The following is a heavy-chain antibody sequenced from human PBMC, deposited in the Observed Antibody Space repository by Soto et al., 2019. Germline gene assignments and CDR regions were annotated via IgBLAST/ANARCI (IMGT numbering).Heavy chain of an antibody. J-gene: IGHJ6*02. V-gene: IGHV3-30*18. CDR1: GFTVSSYG. CDR3: AKDLLRPGGAYGMDV. CDR2: ISYDGSNK. D-gene: IGHD1-26*01. Sequence: QVQLVESGGGVVQPGRSLRLSCAASGFTVSSYGMHWVRQAPGKGLEWVAVISYDGSNKYYADSVKGRFTISRDNSKNTLYLQRNSLRAEDTAVYYSAKDLLRPGGAYGMDVWGQGTTVTVSS.